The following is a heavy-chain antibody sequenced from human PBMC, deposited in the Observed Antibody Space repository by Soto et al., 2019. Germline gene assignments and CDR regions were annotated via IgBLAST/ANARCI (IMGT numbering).Heavy chain of an antibody. CDR1: GFTFSSYG. J-gene: IGHJ4*02. CDR3: ARGPFKYYFDY. V-gene: IGHV3-33*01. CDR2: IWYDGSNK. Sequence: GGSLRLSCAASGFTFSSYGMHWVRQAPGKGLEWVAVIWYDGSNKYYADSVKGRFTISRDNSKNTLYLQMSSLRAEDTAVYYCARGPFKYYFDYWGQGTLVTAPQ.